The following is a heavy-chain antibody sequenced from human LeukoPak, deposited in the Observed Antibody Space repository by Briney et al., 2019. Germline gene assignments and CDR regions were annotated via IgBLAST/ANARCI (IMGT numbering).Heavy chain of an antibody. CDR2: IYYSGST. CDR1: GYSISSSNW. Sequence: PSEPLSLTCTVSGYSISSSNWWGWIRQPPGKGLERIGYIYYSGSTYYNPSLKSRVTMSVDTSKTQFSLKLSSVTAVDTAVYYCAKKVDATMAAFDPWGQGTLVTVSS. J-gene: IGHJ5*02. D-gene: IGHD5-18*01. CDR3: AKKVDATMAAFDP. V-gene: IGHV4-28*01.